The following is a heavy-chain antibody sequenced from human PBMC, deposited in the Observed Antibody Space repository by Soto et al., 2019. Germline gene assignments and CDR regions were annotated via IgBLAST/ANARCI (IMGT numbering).Heavy chain of an antibody. CDR2: IIPIFGTA. J-gene: IGHJ4*02. CDR1: GGTFSRHA. CDR3: ARGWGYDSNDYYYSY. D-gene: IGHD3-22*01. Sequence: QVQLVQSGAEVRKPGSSVKVSCKASGGTFSRHAISWVRQAPGQGLEWMGGIIPIFGTANHAQKFQGRVTIIAAESMSTVYMELSSLRYEDTAMYYCARGWGYDSNDYYYSYWGQGTLVIVSS. V-gene: IGHV1-69*01.